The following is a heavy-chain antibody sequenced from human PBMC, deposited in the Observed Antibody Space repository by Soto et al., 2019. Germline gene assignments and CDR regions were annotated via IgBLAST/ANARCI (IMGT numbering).Heavy chain of an antibody. CDR2: IYSGGDT. V-gene: IGHV3-66*01. D-gene: IGHD2-2*01. Sequence: EVQLVESGGGLVQPRGSLRLSCAASGFTVSSKYMTWVRQAPGKGLEWVSVIYSGGDTYYADSVKGRFTISRDNSKNTLLLQMNSLRAEDTAVYYCAKATPAKFDYWGQGSLVTVSS. CDR1: GFTVSSKY. J-gene: IGHJ4*02. CDR3: AKATPAKFDY.